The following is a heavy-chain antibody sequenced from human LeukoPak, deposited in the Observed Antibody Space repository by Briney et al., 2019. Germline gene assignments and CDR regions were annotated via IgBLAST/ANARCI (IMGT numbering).Heavy chain of an antibody. J-gene: IGHJ5*02. Sequence: ASVKVSCKASGYTFTSYDINWVRQATGQGLEWMGLMNPNSGNTGYAQKFQGRVTMTRNTSISTAYMELSSLRSEDTAVYYCARGGDDILTGYYRRSHWFDPWGQGTLVTVSS. V-gene: IGHV1-8*01. CDR2: MNPNSGNT. CDR1: GYTFTSYD. CDR3: ARGGDDILTGYYRRSHWFDP. D-gene: IGHD3-9*01.